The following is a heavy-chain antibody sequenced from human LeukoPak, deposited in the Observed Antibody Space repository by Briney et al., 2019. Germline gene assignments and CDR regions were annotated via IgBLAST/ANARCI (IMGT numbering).Heavy chain of an antibody. V-gene: IGHV1-2*02. CDR2: INPNSCGT. CDR3: ASQYYDFWSGYRGGPYYYYMDV. J-gene: IGHJ6*03. CDR1: GYTFTGYY. D-gene: IGHD3-3*01. Sequence: GASVKVSCKASGYTFTGYYMHWVRQAPGQGLEWMGWINPNSCGTNYAQKFQGRVTMTRDTSISTAYMELSRLRSDDTAVYYCASQYYDFWSGYRGGPYYYYMDVWGKGTTVTVSS.